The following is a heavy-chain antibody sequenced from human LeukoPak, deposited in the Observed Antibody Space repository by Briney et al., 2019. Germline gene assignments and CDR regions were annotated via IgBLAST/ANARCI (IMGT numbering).Heavy chain of an antibody. CDR2: INHSGST. Sequence: KASETLSLTCAVYGGSFSGYYWSWIRQPPGKGLEWIGEINHSGSTNYNPSLKSRVTISVDTSKNQFSLKLSSVTAADTAVYYCARHVGFTVTDDYWGRGTLVTVSS. CDR1: GGSFSGYY. J-gene: IGHJ4*02. V-gene: IGHV4-34*01. CDR3: ARHVGFTVTDDY. D-gene: IGHD4-11*01.